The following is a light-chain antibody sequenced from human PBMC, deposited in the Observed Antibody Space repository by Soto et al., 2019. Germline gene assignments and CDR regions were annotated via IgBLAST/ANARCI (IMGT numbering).Light chain of an antibody. CDR1: SSDVGGFEY. Sequence: QSVLSQPASVSGSPGQPITISCTGTSSDVGGFEYVSWYQHQPGKAPKLIIYDVTKRPSGVSNRFSGSKSGDTASLTISGIQAEDEGDYYCGSITRSSTSVFGTGTKLTVL. CDR2: DVT. CDR3: GSITRSSTSV. V-gene: IGLV2-14*01. J-gene: IGLJ1*01.